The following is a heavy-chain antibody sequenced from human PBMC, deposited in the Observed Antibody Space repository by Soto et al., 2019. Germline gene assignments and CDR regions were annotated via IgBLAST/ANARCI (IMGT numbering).Heavy chain of an antibody. CDR1: GGSFSGYY. CDR3: ARKRAARLWWFDP. V-gene: IGHV4-34*01. CDR2: INHSGST. D-gene: IGHD6-6*01. Sequence: PSETLSLTCAVYGGSFSGYYWSWIRQPPGKGLEWIGEINHSGSTNYNPSLKSRVTISVDTSKNQFSLKLSSVTAADTAVYYCARKRAARLWWFDPWGQGTLVTVSS. J-gene: IGHJ5*02.